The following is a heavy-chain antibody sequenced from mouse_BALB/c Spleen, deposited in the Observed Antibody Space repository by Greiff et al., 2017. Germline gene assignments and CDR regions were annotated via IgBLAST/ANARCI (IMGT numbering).Heavy chain of an antibody. J-gene: IGHJ3*01. Sequence: VKLMESGAELVKPGASVKLSCKASGYTFTSYYMYWVKQRPGQGLEWIGEINPSNGGTNFNEKFKSKATLTVDKSSSTAYMQLSSLTSEDSAVYYCTRGNRYDGPLAYWGQGTLVTVSA. CDR3: TRGNRYDGPLAY. CDR1: GYTFTSYY. V-gene: IGHV1S81*02. D-gene: IGHD2-14*01. CDR2: INPSNGGT.